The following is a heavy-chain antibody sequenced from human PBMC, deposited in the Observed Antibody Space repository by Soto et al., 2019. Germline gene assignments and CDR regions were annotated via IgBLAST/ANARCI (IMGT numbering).Heavy chain of an antibody. CDR3: ARFPPIATHHFEY. CDR1: GFTFSSYA. Sequence: PGGSLRLSCAASGFTFSSYAMHWVRQAPGKGLEWVAVISYDGSNKYYADSVKGRFTISRDNSKNTLYLQMNSLRAEDTAVYYCARFPPIATHHFEYWGQGTLVTVSS. D-gene: IGHD6-13*01. CDR2: ISYDGSNK. J-gene: IGHJ4*02. V-gene: IGHV3-30-3*01.